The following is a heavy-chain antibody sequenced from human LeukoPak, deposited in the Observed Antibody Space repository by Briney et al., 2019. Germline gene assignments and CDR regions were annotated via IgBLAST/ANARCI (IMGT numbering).Heavy chain of an antibody. V-gene: IGHV4-34*01. CDR3: ARGYGSGSYPHFDY. D-gene: IGHD3-10*01. CDR1: GGSFSGYY. J-gene: IGHJ4*02. Sequence: PSETLSLTCAVYGGSFSGYYWSWIRQPPGKGLEWIGEINHSGSTNYNPSLKSRVTISVDTSNNQFSLKLSSVTAADTAIYYCARGYGSGSYPHFDYWGQGTLVTVSS. CDR2: INHSGST.